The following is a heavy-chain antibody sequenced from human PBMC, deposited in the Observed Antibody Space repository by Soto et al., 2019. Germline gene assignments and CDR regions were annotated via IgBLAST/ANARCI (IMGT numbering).Heavy chain of an antibody. CDR3: AREGVPAAISGYYYYYHMDV. CDR1: GFTFSSYG. D-gene: IGHD2-2*02. V-gene: IGHV3-33*01. Sequence: PGGSLRLSCAASGFTFSSYGMHWVRQAPGKGLEWVAVIWYDGSNKYYADSVKGRFTISRDNSKNTLYLQMNSLRAEDTAVYYCAREGVPAAISGYYYYYHMDVWGQGTTVTVSS. J-gene: IGHJ6*02. CDR2: IWYDGSNK.